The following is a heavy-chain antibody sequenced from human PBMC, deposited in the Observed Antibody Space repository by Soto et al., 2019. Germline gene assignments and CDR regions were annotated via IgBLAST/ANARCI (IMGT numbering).Heavy chain of an antibody. CDR2: ISGGGSYI. V-gene: IGHV3-21*01. D-gene: IGHD1-1*01. CDR1: GFTFSDEN. J-gene: IGHJ3*01. Sequence: GGSLRLSCSASGFTFSDENMSWVRQVPGKGLEWVSGISGGGSYIFYADSVQGRFSISRDNPKNTVFLQMNSLRAEDTAVYYCATGPTPAFAFWGRGTMVTVSS. CDR3: ATGPTPAFAF.